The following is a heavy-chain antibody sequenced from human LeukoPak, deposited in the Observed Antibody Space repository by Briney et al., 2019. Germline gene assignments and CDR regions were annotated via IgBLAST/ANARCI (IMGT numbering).Heavy chain of an antibody. Sequence: GGSLRLSCAASGFTFSSYSMNWVRQAPGKGLEWVSYISSSSSTIYYADSVKGRFTISRDNAKNSLYLQMNSLRAEDTAVYYCARGIGSGSYYRRRAFDIWGQGTMVTVSS. CDR3: ARGIGSGSYYRRRAFDI. CDR2: ISSSSSTI. J-gene: IGHJ3*02. D-gene: IGHD1-26*01. V-gene: IGHV3-48*04. CDR1: GFTFSSYS.